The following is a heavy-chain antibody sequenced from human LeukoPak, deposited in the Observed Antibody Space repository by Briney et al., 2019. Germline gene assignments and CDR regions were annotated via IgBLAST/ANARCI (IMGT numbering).Heavy chain of an antibody. J-gene: IGHJ4*02. D-gene: IGHD3-22*01. CDR1: GGSISSYY. V-gene: IGHV4-59*12. CDR2: IYYSGST. Sequence: SETLSLTCTVSGGSISSYYWSWIRQPPGKGLEWIGYIYYSGSTNYNPSLKSRVTISVDTSKNQFSLKLSSVTAADTAVYYCASYYYDRSGHPFFDYWGQGTLVTVSS. CDR3: ASYYYDRSGHPFFDY.